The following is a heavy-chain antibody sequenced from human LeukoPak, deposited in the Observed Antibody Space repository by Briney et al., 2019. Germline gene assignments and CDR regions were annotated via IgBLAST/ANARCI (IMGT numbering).Heavy chain of an antibody. CDR1: GDSVSSTNNY. D-gene: IGHD3-22*01. V-gene: IGHV4-39*01. J-gene: IGHJ4*02. CDR3: ATQDSSHY. CDR2: IRYSESA. Sequence: PSETLSLTCTVSGDSVSSTNNYWGWFGPPPGRGLEWIASIRYSESAYYSPSLKSRATISVDTSKNQFSLRLRSLTATDTAVYYCATQDSSHYWGQGTLVTVSS.